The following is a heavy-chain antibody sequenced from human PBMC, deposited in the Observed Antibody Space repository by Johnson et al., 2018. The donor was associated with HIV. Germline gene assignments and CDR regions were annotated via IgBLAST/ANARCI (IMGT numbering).Heavy chain of an antibody. CDR2: ISGSGGST. CDR3: ARDEGGSYEADAFDI. Sequence: VQLVESGGGLVQPGGSLRLSCAASGFTFNNYAMTWVRQAPGKGLEWVSVISGSGGSTYYADSVKGRFTISRDNSKNTLYLQMNSLRAEDTAVYYCARDEGGSYEADAFDIWGQGTMVTVSS. CDR1: GFTFNNYA. J-gene: IGHJ3*02. D-gene: IGHD1-26*01. V-gene: IGHV3-23*04.